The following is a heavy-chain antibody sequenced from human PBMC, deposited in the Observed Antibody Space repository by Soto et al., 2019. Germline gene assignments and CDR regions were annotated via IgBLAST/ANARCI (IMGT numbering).Heavy chain of an antibody. CDR3: ARGPGGIVVGGSGSHTKPRLKYYDHSYYYYYMDV. D-gene: IGHD3-10*01. CDR1: GFTVSSNY. J-gene: IGHJ6*03. CDR2: IYSGGST. Sequence: GGSLRLSCAASGFTVSSNYMSWVRQAPGKGLEWVSVIYSGGSTYYADSVKGRFTISRHNSKNTLYLQMSSLRAGDTAVYYCARGPGGIVVGGSGSHTKPRLKYYDHSYYYYYMDVWGKGTTVTVSS. V-gene: IGHV3-53*04.